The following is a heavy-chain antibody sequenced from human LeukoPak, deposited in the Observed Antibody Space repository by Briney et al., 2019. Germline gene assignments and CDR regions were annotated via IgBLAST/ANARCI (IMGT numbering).Heavy chain of an antibody. D-gene: IGHD6-13*01. V-gene: IGHV3-30*18. CDR3: AKDCIAAAGTGYYMDV. Sequence: PGGSLRLSCAASGFTFSSYGMHWVRQAPGKGLEGVAVISYDGSNKYYADSVKGRFTISRDNSKNTLYLQMNSLRAEDTAVYYCAKDCIAAAGTGYYMDVWGKGTTVTVSS. CDR2: ISYDGSNK. J-gene: IGHJ6*03. CDR1: GFTFSSYG.